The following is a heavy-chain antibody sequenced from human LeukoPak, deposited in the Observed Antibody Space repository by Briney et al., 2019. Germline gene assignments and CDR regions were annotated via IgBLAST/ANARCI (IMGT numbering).Heavy chain of an antibody. Sequence: PGGSLRLSCAASGFTFSSDAMSWVRQAPGKGLEWVSAISGSGGSTYYADSVKGRFTISRDISKNTLYLQMNSLRAEDTAVYYCAKDRRYDSSWYGAGDYWGQGTLVTVSS. CDR1: GFTFSSDA. D-gene: IGHD6-13*01. V-gene: IGHV3-23*01. CDR2: ISGSGGST. J-gene: IGHJ4*02. CDR3: AKDRRYDSSWYGAGDY.